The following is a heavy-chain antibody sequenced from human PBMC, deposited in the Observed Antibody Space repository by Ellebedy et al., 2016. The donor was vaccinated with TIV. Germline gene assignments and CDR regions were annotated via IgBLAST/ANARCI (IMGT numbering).Heavy chain of an antibody. CDR1: GYTLTSYG. CDR2: ISAYNGNT. Sequence: AASVTVSCKASGYTLTSYGISWVRQAPGEGLEGMGWISAYNGNTNYAQKLQGRVTMTTDTSTSTAYMELRSLRSDDTAVYYCARDYTSSWRYYYYGMDVWGQGTTVTVSS. CDR3: ARDYTSSWRYYYYGMDV. V-gene: IGHV1-18*01. J-gene: IGHJ6*02. D-gene: IGHD6-13*01.